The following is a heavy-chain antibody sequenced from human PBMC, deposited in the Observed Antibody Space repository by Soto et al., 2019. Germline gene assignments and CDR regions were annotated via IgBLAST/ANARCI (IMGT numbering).Heavy chain of an antibody. CDR1: GYTFTSYA. V-gene: IGHV1-3*01. CDR3: ARGEFLSYDDP. D-gene: IGHD3-16*01. Sequence: GGSVKVSCKASGYTFTSYAMDWGGQAPGQRLEWMGWINAGNGNTKYSQKFQGRVTITRDTSASTAYMELSSLRSEDTAVYYCARGEFLSYDDPWGLGTLVTVSS. CDR2: INAGNGNT. J-gene: IGHJ5*02.